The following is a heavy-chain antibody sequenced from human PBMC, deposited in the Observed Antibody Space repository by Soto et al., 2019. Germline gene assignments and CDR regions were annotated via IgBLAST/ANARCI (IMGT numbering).Heavy chain of an antibody. V-gene: IGHV4-31*03. Sequence: PSETLSLTCTVSGGSISGGGSYWTWIRQHPGGGLEWIGYIYYSGSTFYNPSLKSRVALSVDTSKNQFSLRLTSVTAADTAVYYCARAIMYYFDYWGQG. CDR2: IYYSGST. CDR3: ARAIMYYFDY. CDR1: GGSISGGGSY. D-gene: IGHD3-16*01. J-gene: IGHJ4*02.